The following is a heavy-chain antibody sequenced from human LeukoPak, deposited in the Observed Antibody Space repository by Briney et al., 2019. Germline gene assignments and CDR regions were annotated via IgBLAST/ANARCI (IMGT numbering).Heavy chain of an antibody. CDR1: GGSFSEYY. D-gene: IGHD6-13*01. J-gene: IGHJ4*02. Sequence: SETLSLTCAVYGGSFSEYYWSWFRQPPGKGLEWIGEINHSGSTNSNPSLKSRLTISIDTSKIQFSLRLRSVTAADSALYYCARLRRGSSWYYFDYWGQGTLVTVSS. CDR2: INHSGST. V-gene: IGHV4-34*01. CDR3: ARLRRGSSWYYFDY.